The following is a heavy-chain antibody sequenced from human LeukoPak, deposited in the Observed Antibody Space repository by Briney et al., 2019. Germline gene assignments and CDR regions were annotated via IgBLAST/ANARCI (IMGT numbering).Heavy chain of an antibody. D-gene: IGHD3-16*01. V-gene: IGHV4-34*01. Sequence: SETLSLTCAVYGGSFSGYYWSWIRQPPGKGLEWIGEINHSGSTNYNPSLKSRVTISVDTSKNQFSLKLSSVTAADTAVYYCASSPLDYYYYYMDVWGKGTTVTVSS. CDR3: ASSPLDYYYYYMDV. CDR1: GGSFSGYY. CDR2: INHSGST. J-gene: IGHJ6*03.